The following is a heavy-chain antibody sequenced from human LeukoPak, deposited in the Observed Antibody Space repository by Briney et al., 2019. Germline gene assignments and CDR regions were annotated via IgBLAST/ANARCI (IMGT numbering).Heavy chain of an antibody. CDR3: AKDAYYDSSGYWPPPGFDP. CDR2: ISYDGSNK. V-gene: IGHV3-30*18. J-gene: IGHJ5*02. CDR1: GFTFDDYA. D-gene: IGHD3-22*01. Sequence: GGSLRLSCAASGFTFDDYAMHWVRQAPGKGLEWVAVISYDGSNKYYADSVKGRFTISRDNSKNTLYLQMNSLRAEDTAVYYCAKDAYYDSSGYWPPPGFDPWGQGTLVTVSS.